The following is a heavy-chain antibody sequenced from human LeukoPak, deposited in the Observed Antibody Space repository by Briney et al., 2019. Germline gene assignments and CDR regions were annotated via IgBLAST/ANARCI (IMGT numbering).Heavy chain of an antibody. Sequence: PGGSLTLSCAASEFTFGSDWMSWVRQAPGKGLEWVANINQDGSEKYFVDSVKGRFTISRDNAKNSLYLQMNSLRAEDTAVYYCARESHSYYYGMDVVGQGTTVTVSS. V-gene: IGHV3-7*04. CDR3: ARESHSYYYGMDV. CDR2: INQDGSEK. CDR1: EFTFGSDW. J-gene: IGHJ6*02.